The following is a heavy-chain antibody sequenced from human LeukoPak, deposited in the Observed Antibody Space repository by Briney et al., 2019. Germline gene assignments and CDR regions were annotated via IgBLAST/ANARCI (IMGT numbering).Heavy chain of an antibody. Sequence: SETLSLTCTVSGGSISSYYWSWIRQPAGKGLEWIGRIYTSGSTNYNPSLKSRVTMSVDTSKNQFSLKLSSVTAADTAVYYCARGSYYDSSFYYYYMDVWGKGTTVTVSS. CDR1: GGSISSYY. J-gene: IGHJ6*03. CDR2: IYTSGST. V-gene: IGHV4-4*07. D-gene: IGHD3-22*01. CDR3: ARGSYYDSSFYYYYMDV.